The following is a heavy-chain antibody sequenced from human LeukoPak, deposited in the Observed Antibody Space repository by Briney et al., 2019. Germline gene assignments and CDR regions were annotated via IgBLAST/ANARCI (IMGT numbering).Heavy chain of an antibody. V-gene: IGHV3-23*01. CDR3: ARIIVVVTAISYYFDY. J-gene: IGHJ4*02. CDR2: ISGSGGST. Sequence: GGSLRLSCAASGFTFSSYAVSWVRQAPGKGLEWVSAISGSGGSTYYADSVKGRFTISRDNSKNTLYLQMNSLRAEDTAVYYCARIIVVVTAISYYFDYWGQGTLVTVSS. CDR1: GFTFSSYA. D-gene: IGHD2-21*02.